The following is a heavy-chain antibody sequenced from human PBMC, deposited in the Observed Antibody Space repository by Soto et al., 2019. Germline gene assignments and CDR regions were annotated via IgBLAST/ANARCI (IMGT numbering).Heavy chain of an antibody. CDR3: AKTQGFFDY. Sequence: VGSLRLSCAASGFTFGNYAMTWVRQAPGKGLEWVSVITGSGDITDYADSLKGRFTISRDNSKNTLYLQMNSLRADDTAVYYCAKTQGFFDYWGQGTLVTVSS. J-gene: IGHJ4*02. CDR1: GFTFGNYA. CDR2: ITGSGDIT. V-gene: IGHV3-23*01.